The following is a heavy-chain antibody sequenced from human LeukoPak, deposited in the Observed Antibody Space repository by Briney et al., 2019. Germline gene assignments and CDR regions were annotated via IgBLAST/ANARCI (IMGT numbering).Heavy chain of an antibody. J-gene: IGHJ4*02. CDR1: GFTFSSYA. D-gene: IGHD3-10*02. V-gene: IGHV3-23*01. CDR3: AKDEYYGRGPQAGFDY. Sequence: GGSLRLSCAASGFTFSSYAMSWVRQAPGKGLEWVSAISGSGGSTYYADSVKGRFTISRDNSKNTLYLQMNSLRAEDTAVYYCAKDEYYGRGPQAGFDYWGQGTLVTVSS. CDR2: ISGSGGST.